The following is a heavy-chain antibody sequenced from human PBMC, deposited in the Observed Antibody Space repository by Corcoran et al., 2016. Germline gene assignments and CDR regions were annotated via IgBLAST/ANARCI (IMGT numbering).Heavy chain of an antibody. J-gene: IGHJ6*02. CDR1: CYTFTSYG. D-gene: IGHD3-16*02. Sequence: QVQLVQSGAEVKKPGASVKVSCKASCYTFTSYGISCVRQAPGQGLEWMGWISAYNGNTNYAQQLQGRVTITTDTSTSTAYMELRSLRSDDTAVYYCARAEIYDYVWGSDRTDYGMDVWGQGTTVTVSS. CDR3: ARAEIYDYVWGSDRTDYGMDV. CDR2: ISAYNGNT. V-gene: IGHV1-18*01.